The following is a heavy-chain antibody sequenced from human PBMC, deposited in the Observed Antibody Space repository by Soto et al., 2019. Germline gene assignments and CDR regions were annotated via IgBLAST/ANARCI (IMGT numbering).Heavy chain of an antibody. J-gene: IGHJ4*02. CDR3: ARGATVTQFDY. D-gene: IGHD4-17*01. CDR1: GVSVSSGSFY. Sequence: SETLSLTCTVSGVSVSSGSFYWAWIRHPPGKGLEWIGFGSYSGTTNYKPSLKSRVTISVDTSRSQISLKVSSLTAADTAVYYCARGATVTQFDYWGRGTLVTVSS. V-gene: IGHV4-61*01. CDR2: GSYSGTT.